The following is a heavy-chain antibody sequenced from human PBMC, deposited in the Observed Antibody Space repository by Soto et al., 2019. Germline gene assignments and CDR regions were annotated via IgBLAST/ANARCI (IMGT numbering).Heavy chain of an antibody. CDR1: GGSISSGGYS. J-gene: IGHJ6*02. V-gene: IGHV4-30-2*01. Sequence: QLQLQESGSGLVKPSQTLSLTCAVSGGSISSGGYSRSWIRQPPGRGLEWIGNILHGGKTIYNPSLEGRIGMSVDRSKNHFSLDLSSVAAADTAVYYCARDRIMITFGAGTYYYGMDVWGQGTAVSVSS. CDR3: ARDRIMITFGAGTYYYGMDV. CDR2: ILHGGKT. D-gene: IGHD3-16*01.